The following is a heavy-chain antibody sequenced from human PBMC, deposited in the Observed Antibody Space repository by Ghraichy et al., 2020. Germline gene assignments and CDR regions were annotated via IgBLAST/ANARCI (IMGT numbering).Heavy chain of an antibody. CDR3: AKRISKVYCSSTSCYESPYYYGMDV. D-gene: IGHD2-2*01. J-gene: IGHJ6*02. CDR1: GFTFSSYG. V-gene: IGHV3-30*18. Sequence: GGSLRLSCAASGFTFSSYGMHWVRQAPGKGLEWVAVISYDGSNKYYADSVKGRFTISRDNSKNTLYLQMNSLRAEDTAVYYCAKRISKVYCSSTSCYESPYYYGMDVWGQGTTVTVSS. CDR2: ISYDGSNK.